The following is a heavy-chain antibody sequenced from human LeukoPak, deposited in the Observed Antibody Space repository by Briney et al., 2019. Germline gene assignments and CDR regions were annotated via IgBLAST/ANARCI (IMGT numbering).Heavy chain of an antibody. D-gene: IGHD4-17*01. J-gene: IGHJ5*02. V-gene: IGHV4-39*07. CDR3: ASHYGDYVEWFDP. Sequence: SETLSLTCTVSGGSISSSSYYWGWIRQPPGKGLEWIGSIYYSGSTYYNPSLKSRVTISVDTSKNQFSLKLSSVTAADTAVYYCASHYGDYVEWFDPWGQGTLVTVSS. CDR2: IYYSGST. CDR1: GGSISSSSYY.